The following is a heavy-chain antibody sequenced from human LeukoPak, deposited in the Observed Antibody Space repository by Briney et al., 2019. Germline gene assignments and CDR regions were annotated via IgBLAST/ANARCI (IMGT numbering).Heavy chain of an antibody. Sequence: SETLSLTCAVYGGSFSGYYWSWIRQPPGKGLEWIGYIYYSGSTYYNPSLKSRVTISVDTSKNQFSLRLSSVTAADTAVYYCALGYCGGGSCYAREYFQHWGQGTLVTVSS. D-gene: IGHD2-15*01. CDR1: GGSFSGYY. J-gene: IGHJ1*01. V-gene: IGHV4-34*09. CDR2: IYYSGST. CDR3: ALGYCGGGSCYAREYFQH.